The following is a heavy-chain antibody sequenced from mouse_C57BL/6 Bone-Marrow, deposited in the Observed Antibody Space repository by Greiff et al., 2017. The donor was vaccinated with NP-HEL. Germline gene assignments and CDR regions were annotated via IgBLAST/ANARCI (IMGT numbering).Heavy chain of an antibody. Sequence: VQRVESGPGLVAPSQSLSITCTVSGFSLTSYAISWVRQPPGKGLEWLGVIWTGGGTNYNSALKSRLSISKDNSKSQVFLKMNSRQTEDTARYYCARLWEYFDVWGTGTTVTVSS. CDR3: ARLWEYFDV. CDR1: GFSLTSYA. J-gene: IGHJ1*03. D-gene: IGHD1-1*02. CDR2: IWTGGGT. V-gene: IGHV2-9-1*01.